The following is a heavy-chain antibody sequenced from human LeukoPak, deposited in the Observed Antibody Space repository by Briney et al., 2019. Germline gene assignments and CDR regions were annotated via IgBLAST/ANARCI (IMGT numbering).Heavy chain of an antibody. D-gene: IGHD1-26*01. J-gene: IGHJ1*01. V-gene: IGHV4-38-2*01. CDR1: GYSISNGYY. CDR3: ARSYSGSFLY. Sequence: PSETLSLTCSVSGYSISNGYYWGWIRQPPGKGLEFIGSVYHGGNTYYKASLKSRVTISLDTSKNQASLRLSSVTAADTAVYYCARSYSGSFLYWGQGSLVTVSS. CDR2: VYHGGNT.